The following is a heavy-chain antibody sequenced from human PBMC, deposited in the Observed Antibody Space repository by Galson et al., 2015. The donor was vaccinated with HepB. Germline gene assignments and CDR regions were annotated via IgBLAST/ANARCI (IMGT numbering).Heavy chain of an antibody. CDR3: AREISSGWYNYFDY. V-gene: IGHV3-21*01. Sequence: SLRLSCAASGFIFSSYNMNWVRQAPGKGLEWVSSISSSSGYIYYADSVKGRFTISSDNAKNSLYLQMNSLRAEDTAVYYCAREISSGWYNYFDYWGQGTLVTVSS. J-gene: IGHJ4*02. CDR2: ISSSSGYI. CDR1: GFIFSSYN. D-gene: IGHD6-19*01.